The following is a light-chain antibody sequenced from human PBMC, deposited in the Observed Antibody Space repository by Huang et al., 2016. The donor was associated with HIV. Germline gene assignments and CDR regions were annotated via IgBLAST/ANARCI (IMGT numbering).Light chain of an antibody. CDR1: QSLLYSLNNKNY. CDR3: QQYYQNPQT. J-gene: IGKJ5*01. Sequence: DIVMTQSPGSLSVSPGERATIDCKSSQSLLYSLNNKNYLAWFQQKPGRPHKLLLYWASTRESGIPERFSGSGSGTDFTLTINNLQAEDVATYYCQQYYQNPQTFGRGT. CDR2: WAS. V-gene: IGKV4-1*01.